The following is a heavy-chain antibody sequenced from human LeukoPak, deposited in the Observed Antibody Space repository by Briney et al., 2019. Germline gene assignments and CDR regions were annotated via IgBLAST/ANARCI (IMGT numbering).Heavy chain of an antibody. J-gene: IGHJ4*02. D-gene: IGHD3-16*02. V-gene: IGHV1-18*01. CDR2: ISPSNGNT. CDR3: AREALGRDY. CDR1: GYTFINYG. Sequence: GASVKVSCKASGYTFINYGISWVRQAPGQGLEWMGWISPSNGNTNYAQKLQGRVTMTADTSTTTVYMELRRLKYEDTAVYYCAREALGRDYWGQGTLVTVSS.